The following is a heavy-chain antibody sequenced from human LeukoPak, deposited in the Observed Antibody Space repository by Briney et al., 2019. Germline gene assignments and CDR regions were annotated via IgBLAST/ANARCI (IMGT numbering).Heavy chain of an antibody. CDR2: IKQDGSEK. CDR3: ARDWNYGWDY. D-gene: IGHD3-10*01. Sequence: PGGSLRLSCAASGFTFSGYWMSWVRQAPGKGLEWVTNIKQDGSEKYYVDSVKDRFTISRDNAENSLYLQMNSLRAEDTAVYYCARDWNYGWDYWGQGSLVTVSS. CDR1: GFTFSGYW. V-gene: IGHV3-7*01. J-gene: IGHJ4*02.